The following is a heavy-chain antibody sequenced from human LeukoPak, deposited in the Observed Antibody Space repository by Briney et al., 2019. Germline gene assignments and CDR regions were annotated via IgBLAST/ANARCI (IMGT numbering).Heavy chain of an antibody. D-gene: IGHD3-22*01. J-gene: IGHJ4*02. Sequence: ASVKVSCKASGYTFTSYDINWVRQATGQGLEWMGWMNPNSGNTGYAQKFQGRVTMTRNTSISTAYMELSSLRSEDTAVYYCARLEAPYYYDSSGYPDYWGQGTLVTVSS. V-gene: IGHV1-8*01. CDR2: MNPNSGNT. CDR1: GYTFTSYD. CDR3: ARLEAPYYYDSSGYPDY.